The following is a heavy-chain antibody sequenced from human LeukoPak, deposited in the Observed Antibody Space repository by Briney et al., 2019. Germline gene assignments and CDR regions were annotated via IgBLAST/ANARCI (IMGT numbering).Heavy chain of an antibody. Sequence: PGGSLRLSCAASGFTFSRNAMHWVRQAPGKGLEWVSVIRSGGSTVYADSVKGRFTISRDNSKNTLYLQLNSLRAEDTAVYYCAREGSGRTAYNDGLDVWGQGTMVTVSS. V-gene: IGHV3-53*01. CDR2: IRSGGST. CDR1: GFTFSRNA. CDR3: AREGSGRTAYNDGLDV. J-gene: IGHJ3*01. D-gene: IGHD3-10*01.